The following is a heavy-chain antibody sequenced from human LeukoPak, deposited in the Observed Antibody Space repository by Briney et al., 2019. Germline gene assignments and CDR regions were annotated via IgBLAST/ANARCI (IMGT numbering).Heavy chain of an antibody. J-gene: IGHJ4*02. CDR2: INPGDSDI. CDR1: GYSFTSNW. V-gene: IGHV5-51*01. Sequence: GESLKISCKGSGYSFTSNWIGWVRQMPGKGLELMGIINPGDSDIRYSPSFQGQVTISVDKSINTAYLQWNSLRASDTAMYYCARRATLIFVGQRRSNFDYWGRGTLVTVSS. CDR3: ARRATLIFVGQRRSNFDY. D-gene: IGHD3-22*01.